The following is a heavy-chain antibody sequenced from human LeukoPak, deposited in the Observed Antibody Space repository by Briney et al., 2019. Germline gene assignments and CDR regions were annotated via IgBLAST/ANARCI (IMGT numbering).Heavy chain of an antibody. CDR2: INPTGGST. D-gene: IGHD1-26*01. J-gene: IGHJ5*02. Sequence: ASVKVSCKASGYTFTSYYMHWVRQAPGQGLEWMGLINPTGGSTGYAQKFQGRVTMTRDMSTSTDYMELSSPKSEDTAIYYCARDNSVGDNAWWFDPWGQGTLVTVSS. CDR1: GYTFTSYY. V-gene: IGHV1-46*01. CDR3: ARDNSVGDNAWWFDP.